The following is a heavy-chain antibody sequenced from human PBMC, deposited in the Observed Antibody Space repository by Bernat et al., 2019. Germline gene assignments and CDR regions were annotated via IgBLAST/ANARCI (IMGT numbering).Heavy chain of an antibody. V-gene: IGHV3-30-3*01. CDR2: ISYDGSNK. Sequence: QVQLVESGGGVVQPGRSLRLSCAASGFTFSSYAMHWVRQAPGKGLEWVAVISYDGSNKYYADSVKGRFTISRDNSKNTLYLQMNSLRAEDTAVYYCARDGQLLYLGGKLDAFDIWGQGTVVTVSS. J-gene: IGHJ3*02. CDR3: ARDGQLLYLGGKLDAFDI. CDR1: GFTFSSYA. D-gene: IGHD2-2*02.